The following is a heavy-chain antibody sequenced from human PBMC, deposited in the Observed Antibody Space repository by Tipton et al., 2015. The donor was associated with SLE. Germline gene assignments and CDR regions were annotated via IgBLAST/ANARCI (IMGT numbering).Heavy chain of an antibody. CDR1: GFTFSSYG. D-gene: IGHD5-18*01. V-gene: IGHV3-30*03. CDR3: ARRYDTAMVYYYYYMDV. Sequence: QVQLVQSGGGVVQPGRSLRLSCAASGFTFSSYGMHWVRQAPGKGLEWVAVISYDGSNKYYADSVKGRFTISRDNSKNTLYLQMNSLRAEDTAVYYCARRYDTAMVYYYYYMDVWGKGTTVTVSS. J-gene: IGHJ6*03. CDR2: ISYDGSNK.